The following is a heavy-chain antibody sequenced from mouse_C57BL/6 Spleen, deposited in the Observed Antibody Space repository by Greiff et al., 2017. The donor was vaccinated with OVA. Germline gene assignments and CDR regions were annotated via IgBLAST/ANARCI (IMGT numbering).Heavy chain of an antibody. J-gene: IGHJ3*01. CDR2: IYPGDGDT. D-gene: IGHD2-4*01. CDR3: AREGIYDYDEAWFAY. V-gene: IGHV1-82*01. Sequence: QVQLQQSGPELVKPGASVKISCKASGYAFSSSWMNWVKQRPGKGLEWIGRIYPGDGDTNYNGKFKGKATLTADKSSSTAYMQLSSLTSEDSAVYFCAREGIYDYDEAWFAYWGQGTLVTVSA. CDR1: GYAFSSSW.